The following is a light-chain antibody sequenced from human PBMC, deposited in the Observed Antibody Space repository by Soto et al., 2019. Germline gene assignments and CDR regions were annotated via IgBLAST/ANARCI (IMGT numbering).Light chain of an antibody. V-gene: IGLV3-21*04. CDR3: QVWDSSSDHPVV. J-gene: IGLJ2*01. CDR2: YDS. Sequence: SYELTQPPSVSVAPGKTARITCGGNNIGSKSVHWYQQQPGQAPVLVIYYDSDRPSGIPERFSGSNSGNTATLTISRVEAGDEADYYCQVWDSSSDHPVVFGGGTQLTVL. CDR1: NIGSKS.